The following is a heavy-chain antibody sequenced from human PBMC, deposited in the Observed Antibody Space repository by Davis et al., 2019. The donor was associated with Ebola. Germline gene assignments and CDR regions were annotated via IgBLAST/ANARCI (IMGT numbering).Heavy chain of an antibody. CDR1: GFTFSDYY. Sequence: GESLKISCAASGFTFSDYYMSWIRQAPGKGLEWVSYISSSGSTIYYADSVKGRFTISRDNAKNSLYLQMNSLRAEDTAVYYCARDSKNYDLFERGFDYWGQGTLVTVSS. J-gene: IGHJ4*02. D-gene: IGHD3-9*01. CDR2: ISSSGSTI. CDR3: ARDSKNYDLFERGFDY. V-gene: IGHV3-11*01.